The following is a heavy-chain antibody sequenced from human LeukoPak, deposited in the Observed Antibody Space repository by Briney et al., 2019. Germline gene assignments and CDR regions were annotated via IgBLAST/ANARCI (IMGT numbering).Heavy chain of an antibody. CDR3: ATDGPVRQLL. V-gene: IGHV4-59*08. CDR2: LYYIGST. CDR1: GGSISSYY. Sequence: SETLSLTCTVSGGSISSYYWSWIRQPPGKGLEWIGYLYYIGSTNYNPSFQSRVTISVDTSKNQFSLNLSSVTAADTAVYFCATDGPVRQLLWGRGTHVTVSS. J-gene: IGHJ4*02. D-gene: IGHD3-10*01.